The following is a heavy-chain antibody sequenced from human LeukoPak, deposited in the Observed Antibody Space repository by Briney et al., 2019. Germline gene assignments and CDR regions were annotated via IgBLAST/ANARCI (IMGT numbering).Heavy chain of an antibody. Sequence: GASVKVSCKASGGTFSSYAISWVRQAPGQGLEWMGWINPNGGTNYVQKFQGRVTMTSDTSTSTAYMELSSLRSEDTAVYYCARGLGAVAGYYYYGMDVWGQGTTVTVSS. V-gene: IGHV1-69*10. D-gene: IGHD6-19*01. J-gene: IGHJ6*02. CDR3: ARGLGAVAGYYYYGMDV. CDR1: GGTFSSYA. CDR2: INPNGGT.